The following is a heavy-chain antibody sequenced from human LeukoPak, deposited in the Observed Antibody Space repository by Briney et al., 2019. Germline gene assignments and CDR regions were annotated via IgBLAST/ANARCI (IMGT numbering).Heavy chain of an antibody. CDR2: ISSSRSYI. CDR1: GFTFRRYN. Sequence: PGGSLRLSCAASGFTFRRYNMNWVRQAPGKRPEWVSSISSSRSYIYYADSVKGRFTISRDTSKNAMYLQMNSLRAEDTAVYYCVSGRLGYCTGVRCYPLDYWGQGTLVTVSS. J-gene: IGHJ4*02. CDR3: VSGRLGYCTGVRCYPLDY. V-gene: IGHV3-21*04. D-gene: IGHD2-15*01.